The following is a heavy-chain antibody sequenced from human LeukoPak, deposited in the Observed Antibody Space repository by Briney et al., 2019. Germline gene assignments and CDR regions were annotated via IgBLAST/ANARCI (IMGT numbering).Heavy chain of an antibody. Sequence: SETLSLTCTVSGGSISSGGYYWSWIRQHPGKGLEWIGYIYYSGSTNYNPSLKSRVTISVDTSKNQFSLKLSSVTAADTAVYYCARGARGYSYGLYYYYGMDVWGQGTTVTVSS. V-gene: IGHV4-31*03. J-gene: IGHJ6*02. D-gene: IGHD5-18*01. CDR1: GGSISSGGYY. CDR2: IYYSGST. CDR3: ARGARGYSYGLYYYYGMDV.